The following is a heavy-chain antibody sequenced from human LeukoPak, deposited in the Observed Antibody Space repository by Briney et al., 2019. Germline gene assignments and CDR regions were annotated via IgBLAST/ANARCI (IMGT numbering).Heavy chain of an antibody. V-gene: IGHV4-39*01. CDR1: GGSISSSNYF. CDR3: ARLKDYYYSYMDV. Sequence: SETLSLTCTVSGGSISSSNYFWGWIRQPPGKGLEWIGSIYYTGSTYYNPSLKSRVTIFVDTSKNQFSLKLSSVTAADTAVYYCARLKDYYYSYMDVWGKGTTVTISS. CDR2: IYYTGST. J-gene: IGHJ6*03.